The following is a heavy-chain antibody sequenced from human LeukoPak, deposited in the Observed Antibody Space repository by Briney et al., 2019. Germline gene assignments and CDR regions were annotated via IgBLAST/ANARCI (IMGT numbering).Heavy chain of an antibody. Sequence: ASVKVSCKASGYVFTGYYIHWVRQAPGQGLEWMGWINPNSGGTNYAQKFQGRVTMTRDTSISTAYMELSGLRSDDTAVYYCARDLMVQGIIHYYYYMDVWGKGTTVTISS. V-gene: IGHV1-2*02. J-gene: IGHJ6*03. CDR1: GYVFTGYY. CDR3: ARDLMVQGIIHYYYYMDV. CDR2: INPNSGGT. D-gene: IGHD3-10*01.